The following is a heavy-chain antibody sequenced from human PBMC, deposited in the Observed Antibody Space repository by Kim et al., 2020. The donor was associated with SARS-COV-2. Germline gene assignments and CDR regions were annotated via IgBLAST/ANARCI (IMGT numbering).Heavy chain of an antibody. CDR1: GFTFSDYY. CDR3: ARLAGDIVVVTAPNHFDY. D-gene: IGHD2-21*02. CDR2: ISSSSSYT. Sequence: GGSLRLSCAASGFTFSDYYMSWIRQAPGKGLEWVSYISSSSSYTNYADSVKGRFTISRDNAKNSLYLQMNSLRAEDTAVYYCARLAGDIVVVTAPNHFDYWGQGTLVTVSS. J-gene: IGHJ4*02. V-gene: IGHV3-11*03.